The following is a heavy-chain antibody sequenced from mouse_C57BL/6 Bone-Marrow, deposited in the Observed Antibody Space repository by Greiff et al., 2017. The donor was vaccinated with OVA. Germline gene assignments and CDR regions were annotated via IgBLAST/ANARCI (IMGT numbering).Heavy chain of an antibody. D-gene: IGHD2-2*01. V-gene: IGHV1-66*01. CDR1: GYSFTSYY. Sequence: LVESGPELVKPGASVKISCKASGYSFTSYYIHWVKQRPGQGLEWIGWIYPGSGNTKYNEKFKGKATLTADTSSSTAYMQLSSLTSEDSAVYYCVGYLFAYWGQGTLVTVSA. J-gene: IGHJ3*01. CDR2: IYPGSGNT. CDR3: VGYLFAY.